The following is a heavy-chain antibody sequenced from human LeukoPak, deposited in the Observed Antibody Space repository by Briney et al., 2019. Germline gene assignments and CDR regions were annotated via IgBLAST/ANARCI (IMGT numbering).Heavy chain of an antibody. Sequence: GSSVKVSCKASGGTFSSYAISWVRQAPGQGLEWMGGIIPIFGTANYAQKFQGRGTIITDESTSTAYMELTSLRSEDTAVYYCARRHGYGTYYFDYWGQGTLVTVSS. CDR1: GGTFSSYA. CDR2: IIPIFGTA. CDR3: ARRHGYGTYYFDY. V-gene: IGHV1-69*05. D-gene: IGHD5-18*01. J-gene: IGHJ4*02.